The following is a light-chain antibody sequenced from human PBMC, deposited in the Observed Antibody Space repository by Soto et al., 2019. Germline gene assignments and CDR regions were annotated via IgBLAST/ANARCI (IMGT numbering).Light chain of an antibody. Sequence: DIQLTQSPSFLSASVGDKVTITCRASQAISRSLAWYQQNAGKAPKLLIYGASTLQSGVPSRFSGSGSGTEFTLTIGSLQPEDCATYYCQQLNSYPLTFGGGAKVEMK. CDR1: QAISRS. V-gene: IGKV1-9*01. CDR3: QQLNSYPLT. J-gene: IGKJ4*01. CDR2: GAS.